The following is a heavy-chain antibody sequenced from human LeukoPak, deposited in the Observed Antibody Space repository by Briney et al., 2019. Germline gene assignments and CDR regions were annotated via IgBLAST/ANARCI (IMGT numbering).Heavy chain of an antibody. CDR2: IRSKANSYAT. D-gene: IGHD2-21*02. J-gene: IGHJ6*03. Sequence: GGSLRLSCAASGFTFSGSAMHWVRQASGKGLEWVGHIRSKANSYATAYAASVKGRFTISRDDSKNTAYLQMNSLKTEDTAVYYCTSTSCGGDCYGTYYYYMDVWGKGTTVTVSS. CDR1: GFTFSGSA. V-gene: IGHV3-73*01. CDR3: TSTSCGGDCYGTYYYYMDV.